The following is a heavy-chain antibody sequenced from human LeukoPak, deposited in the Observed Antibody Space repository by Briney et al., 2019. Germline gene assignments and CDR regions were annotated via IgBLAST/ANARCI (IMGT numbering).Heavy chain of an antibody. CDR2: IYPGDSDT. J-gene: IGHJ5*02. CDR1: GYSFTSYW. D-gene: IGHD2-15*01. Sequence: GESLKVSCKGSGYSFTSYWIGWVRQMPGKGLEWMGIIYPGDSDTRYSPSFQGQVTISADKSISTAYLQWSSLKASDTAMYYCARPRGYCSGGSCYFTSHNWFDPWGQGTLVTVSS. V-gene: IGHV5-51*01. CDR3: ARPRGYCSGGSCYFTSHNWFDP.